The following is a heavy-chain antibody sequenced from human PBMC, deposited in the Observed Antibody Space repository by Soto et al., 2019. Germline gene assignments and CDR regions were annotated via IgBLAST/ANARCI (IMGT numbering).Heavy chain of an antibody. V-gene: IGHV1-18*01. D-gene: IGHD6-6*01. J-gene: IGHJ5*02. Sequence: QVQLGQSGAEVKKPGASVKVSCKASGYTFTSYGISWVRQAPGQGLEWMGWISAYNGNTNYAQKLQGRVTMTTDTSRSTAYMELRSLRSDDTAVYYFARDIAARRFREIGWFEPWGQGTLVTVSS. CDR2: ISAYNGNT. CDR1: GYTFTSYG. CDR3: ARDIAARRFREIGWFEP.